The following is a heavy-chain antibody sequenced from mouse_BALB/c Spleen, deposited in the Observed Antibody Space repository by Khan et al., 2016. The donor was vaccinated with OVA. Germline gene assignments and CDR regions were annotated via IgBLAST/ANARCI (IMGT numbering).Heavy chain of an antibody. Sequence: QVQLKESGAELAKPGASVKMSCKASGYTFTTYWMHWVKQRPGQGLEWIGYIDPSTGYTEYNQTFKDQVTLTTDKSSSTAYMQLSSLTSEDDAVYYCARRGLEGIFAYWGQGTLVTVSS. J-gene: IGHJ3*01. D-gene: IGHD2-13*01. CDR1: GYTFTTYW. CDR3: ARRGLEGIFAY. CDR2: IDPSTGYT. V-gene: IGHV1-7*01.